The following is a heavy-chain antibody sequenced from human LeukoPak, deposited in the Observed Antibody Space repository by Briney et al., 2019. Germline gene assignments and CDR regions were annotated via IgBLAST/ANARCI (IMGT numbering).Heavy chain of an antibody. V-gene: IGHV3-7*04. D-gene: IGHD3-10*01. CDR2: IKQDGSEA. Sequence: GGSLRLSGAASXFTFNRYLMSWVRQAPGKGLQWVANIKQDGSEAHYVDSVKGRFTISRDNAKNSLSLQMNSLNVDDTGVYFCTRDALFGSGRTHLDFWSQGTLVSVSS. J-gene: IGHJ4*02. CDR3: TRDALFGSGRTHLDF. CDR1: XFTFNRYL.